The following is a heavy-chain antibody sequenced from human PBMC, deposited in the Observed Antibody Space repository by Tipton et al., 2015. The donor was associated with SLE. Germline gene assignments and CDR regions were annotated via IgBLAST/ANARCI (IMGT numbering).Heavy chain of an antibody. D-gene: IGHD5/OR15-5a*01. CDR2: VSTTGNN. CDR1: GGSISTYY. J-gene: IGHJ3*01. CDR3: ARDGSVSPLDV. V-gene: IGHV4-4*07. Sequence: TLSLTCAVSGGSISTYYWSWIRLPAGKGLEWIGRVSTTGNNKNNPSLKSRVTMSVDTFKNQVSLKLASVTAADTAVYYCARDGSVSPLDVWGQGTSVVVSS.